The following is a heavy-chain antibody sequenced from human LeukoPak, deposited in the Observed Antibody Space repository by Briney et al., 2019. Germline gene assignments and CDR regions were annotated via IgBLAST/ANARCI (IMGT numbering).Heavy chain of an antibody. CDR2: IKQNGSEK. J-gene: IGHJ4*02. CDR1: GFTFSSYS. Sequence: PGGSLRLSCAASGFTFSSYSMNWVRQAPGKGLEWVANIKQNGSEKHYVDSVKGRFTVSRDNAKNSLYLQMNSPRAEVTAVYYCAVYYSSGPIAYWGQGTLVTVSS. D-gene: IGHD3-22*01. CDR3: AVYYSSGPIAY. V-gene: IGHV3-7*01.